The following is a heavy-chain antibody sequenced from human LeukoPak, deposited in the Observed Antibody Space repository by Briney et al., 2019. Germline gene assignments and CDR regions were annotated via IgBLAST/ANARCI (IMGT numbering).Heavy chain of an antibody. CDR3: VRDFRSADY. Sequence: GGSLRLSCAASGFTFSNYAISWVRQAPGKGLEWVAGISGTGGSTHYADSVKGRFTISRDNSKNTVYLQMNSLREEDTAVYYCVRDFRSADYWGQGALVTVSS. CDR2: ISGTGGST. V-gene: IGHV3-23*01. CDR1: GFTFSNYA. J-gene: IGHJ4*02.